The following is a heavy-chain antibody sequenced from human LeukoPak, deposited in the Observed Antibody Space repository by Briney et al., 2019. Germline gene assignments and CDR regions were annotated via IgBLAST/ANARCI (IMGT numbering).Heavy chain of an antibody. D-gene: IGHD6-13*01. CDR1: GFTFSSYA. CDR2: ISSSGDYT. V-gene: IGHV3-23*01. CDR3: ATVYSSGWYSPFDY. J-gene: IGHJ4*02. Sequence: GGSLRLSCAASGFTFSSYAMSWVRQAPGMGLEWVSAISSSGDYTYYADSVKGRFTVSRDNSKNTLYLQMNSLRAEDTAIYYCATVYSSGWYSPFDYWGQGTLVTVSS.